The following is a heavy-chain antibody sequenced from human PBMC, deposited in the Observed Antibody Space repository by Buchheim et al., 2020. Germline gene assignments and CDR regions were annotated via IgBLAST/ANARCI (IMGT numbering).Heavy chain of an antibody. V-gene: IGHV1-2*04. D-gene: IGHD2-8*01. CDR3: ARDLSCTNGVCFSWFDP. CDR2: INPNSGGT. Sequence: QVQLVQSGAEVKKPGASVKVSCKASGYTFTGYYMHWVRQAPGQGLEWMGWINPNSGGTNYAQKFQGWVTMTRDTSISTAYMELSRLRSDDTAVYYCARDLSCTNGVCFSWFDPWGQGTL. J-gene: IGHJ5*02. CDR1: GYTFTGYY.